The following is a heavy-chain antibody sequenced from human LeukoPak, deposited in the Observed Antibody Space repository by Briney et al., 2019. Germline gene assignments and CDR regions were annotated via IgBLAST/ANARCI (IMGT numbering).Heavy chain of an antibody. CDR3: ARRSGSGWYIDY. CDR2: IYYSGST. CDR1: GGSISSYY. J-gene: IGHJ4*02. V-gene: IGHV4-59*08. Sequence: PSETLSLTCTVSGGSISSYYWSWIRQPPAKGLEWIGYIYYSGSTSYNPPLKSRVTISLDTSKNQFSLELSSVTAADTALYYCARRSGSGWYIDYWGQGTLVTVSS. D-gene: IGHD6-19*01.